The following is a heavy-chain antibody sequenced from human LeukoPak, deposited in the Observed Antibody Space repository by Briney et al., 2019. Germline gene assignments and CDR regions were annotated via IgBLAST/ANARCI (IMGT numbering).Heavy chain of an antibody. Sequence: GGSLRLSCAASGFTLSSYAMSWVRQAPGKGLEWVSAISGSGASTYYADPVKGRFTISRDNSKNTLSLQMNSLRAEDTAVYYCAKGSHYYDSSGYDGWGQGTQVTVSS. CDR2: ISGSGAST. J-gene: IGHJ4*02. D-gene: IGHD3-22*01. CDR1: GFTLSSYA. V-gene: IGHV3-23*01. CDR3: AKGSHYYDSSGYDG.